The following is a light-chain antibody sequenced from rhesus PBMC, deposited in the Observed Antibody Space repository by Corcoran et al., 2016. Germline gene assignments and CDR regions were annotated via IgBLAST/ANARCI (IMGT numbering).Light chain of an antibody. CDR2: FAD. J-gene: IGLJ1*01. V-gene: IGLV3-44*01. Sequence: SYDLTQPPSVSVSPGQTARITCGGDNIGNNNVHGYQQKPPQAPLLVIYFADERPSGIPERFSGSKSATTATLTISGVEAGDEADYFCQVWDTSRDQYIFGGGTRLTVL. CDR1: NIGNNN. CDR3: QVWDTSRDQYI.